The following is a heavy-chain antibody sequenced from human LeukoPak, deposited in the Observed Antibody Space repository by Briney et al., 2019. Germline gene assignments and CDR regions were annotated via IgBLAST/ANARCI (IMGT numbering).Heavy chain of an antibody. V-gene: IGHV3-30*02. CDR1: GFTFSTYG. CDR3: AKDGPTFFDY. CDR2: IRSDGSNK. Sequence: GGSLRLSCAASGFTFSTYGMHWVRQAPGKGLEWVAFIRSDGSNKYYADSVKGRFTISRDNSKNTLYLQMNSLRAEDTAVYYCAKDGPTFFDYWGQGTLVTVSS. J-gene: IGHJ4*02. D-gene: IGHD3-16*01.